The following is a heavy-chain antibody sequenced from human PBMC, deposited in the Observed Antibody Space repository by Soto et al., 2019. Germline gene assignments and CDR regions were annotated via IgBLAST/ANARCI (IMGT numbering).Heavy chain of an antibody. J-gene: IGHJ4*02. Sequence: ASVKVSCKAPGYTFTSYAMHWVRQAPGQRLEWMGWINAGNGNTKYSQKFQGRVTITRDTSASTAYMELSSLRSEDTAVYYCARARRDYYDSSGYFHYFDYWGQGTLVTVSS. CDR3: ARARRDYYDSSGYFHYFDY. CDR2: INAGNGNT. V-gene: IGHV1-3*01. CDR1: GYTFTSYA. D-gene: IGHD3-22*01.